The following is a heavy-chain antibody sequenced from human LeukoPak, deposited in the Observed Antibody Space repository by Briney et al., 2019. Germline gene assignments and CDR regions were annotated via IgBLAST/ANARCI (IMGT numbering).Heavy chain of an antibody. J-gene: IGHJ4*02. Sequence: GGSLRLSCAASGFTFSSYSMNWVRQAPGKGLEWVSSISSSSSYIYYADSVKGRFTISRDNAKNSLYPQMNSLRAEDTAVYYCARATRAAPAAGTNGDYWGQGTLVTVSS. CDR3: ARATRAAPAAGTNGDY. V-gene: IGHV3-21*01. D-gene: IGHD6-13*01. CDR1: GFTFSSYS. CDR2: ISSSSSYI.